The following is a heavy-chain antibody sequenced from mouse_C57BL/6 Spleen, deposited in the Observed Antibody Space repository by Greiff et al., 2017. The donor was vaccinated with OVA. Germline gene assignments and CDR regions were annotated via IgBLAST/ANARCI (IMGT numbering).Heavy chain of an antibody. CDR1: GYTFTSYW. CDR2: IHPNSGST. CDR3: ARGYYYGSSLFDY. D-gene: IGHD1-1*01. Sequence: QVQLQQPGAELVKPGASVKLSCKASGYTFTSYWMHWVKQRPGQGLEWIGMIHPNSGSTNYNEKFKSKATLTVDKSSSTAYMQLSSLTSEDSAVYYCARGYYYGSSLFDYWGQGTTLTVSS. J-gene: IGHJ2*01. V-gene: IGHV1-64*01.